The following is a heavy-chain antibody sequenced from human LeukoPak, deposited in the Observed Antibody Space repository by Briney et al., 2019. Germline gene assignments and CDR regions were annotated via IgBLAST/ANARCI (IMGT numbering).Heavy chain of an antibody. CDR1: GYTFTSYY. CDR2: IKPSGGST. V-gene: IGHV1-46*01. J-gene: IGHJ4*02. Sequence: ASVKISCKASGYTFTSYYLHWVRQAPGQGLEWMGIIKPSGGSTHYPQKFQGRVTMTRDMSASTVYMELSSLTSEDTAMYYCAREPPDSYCFDYWGQGAPVTVSS. CDR3: AREPPDSYCFDY. D-gene: IGHD6-6*01.